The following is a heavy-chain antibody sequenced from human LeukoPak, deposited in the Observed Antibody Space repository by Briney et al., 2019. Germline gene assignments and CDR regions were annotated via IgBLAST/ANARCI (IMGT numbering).Heavy chain of an antibody. CDR3: ASEGGIAARPFDY. CDR2: IYYSGST. J-gene: IGHJ4*02. Sequence: SETLSLTCTVSGGSISSYYWSWIRQPPGKGLEWIGYIYYSGSTNYNPSLKSRVTISVDTSKNQFSLKLSSVTAADTAVYYCASEGGIAARPFDYWGQGTLVTVSS. V-gene: IGHV4-59*01. D-gene: IGHD6-6*01. CDR1: GGSISSYY.